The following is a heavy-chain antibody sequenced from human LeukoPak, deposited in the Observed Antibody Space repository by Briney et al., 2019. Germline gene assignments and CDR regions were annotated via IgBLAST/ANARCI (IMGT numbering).Heavy chain of an antibody. V-gene: IGHV3-21*01. J-gene: IGHJ4*02. D-gene: IGHD2-2*01. CDR1: GFTFSEYW. CDR3: ARVPSAYCSSTSCEFDF. CDR2: ISSTGSYI. Sequence: PGGSLRLSCAASGFTFSEYWMHWVRQAPGKGLEWVSSISSTGSYIYYADSVQGRFTMSRDNAKTSLYLQMNSLRAEDTAVYYCARVPSAYCSSTSCEFDFWGQGTLVTVSS.